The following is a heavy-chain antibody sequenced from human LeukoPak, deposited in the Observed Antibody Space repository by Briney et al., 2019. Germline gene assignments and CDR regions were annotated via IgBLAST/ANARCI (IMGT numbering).Heavy chain of an antibody. CDR2: ITNSGTTI. J-gene: IGHJ1*01. Sequence: GGSLRLSCAASGFTFTSYAMSWIRQAPGKGLEWVSYITNSGTTIYYADSVKGRFTISGDNAKNSLYLQMNSLRAEDTAVYYCARDGHYDILTGYFQDWGQGTLVTVSS. CDR3: ARDGHYDILTGYFQD. CDR1: GFTFTSYA. D-gene: IGHD3-9*01. V-gene: IGHV3-11*01.